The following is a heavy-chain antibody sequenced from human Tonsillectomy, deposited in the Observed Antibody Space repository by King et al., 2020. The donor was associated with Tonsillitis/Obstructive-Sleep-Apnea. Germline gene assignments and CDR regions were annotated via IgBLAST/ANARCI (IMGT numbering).Heavy chain of an antibody. Sequence: VQLVESGGGLIQPGGSLRLSCVVSGFTVRSNYMSWVRPAPGKGLEWVSVIYRGGSTYYAGSGKGRFTISRGSSKNTLFLQMHSLRAEDTAVYYCARGGAKGPDVYYYYMDVWGKGTTVTVSS. J-gene: IGHJ6*03. CDR1: GFTVRSNY. CDR3: ARGGAKGPDVYYYYMDV. D-gene: IGHD1-14*01. V-gene: IGHV3-53*01. CDR2: IYRGGST.